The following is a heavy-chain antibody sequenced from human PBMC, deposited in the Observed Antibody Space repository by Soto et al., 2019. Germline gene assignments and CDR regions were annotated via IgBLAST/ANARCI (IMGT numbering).Heavy chain of an antibody. CDR3: ARIAVAGTYYYDSSSLFFDY. CDR1: GYTFTGYY. CDR2: INPNSGGT. J-gene: IGHJ4*02. Sequence: GASVKVSCKASGYTFTGYYMHWVRQAPGQGLEWMGWINPNSGGTNYAQKFQGRVTMTRDTSISTAYMELSRLRSDDTAVYYCARIAVAGTYYYDSSSLFFDYWGQGTLVTSPQ. V-gene: IGHV1-2*02. D-gene: IGHD3-22*01.